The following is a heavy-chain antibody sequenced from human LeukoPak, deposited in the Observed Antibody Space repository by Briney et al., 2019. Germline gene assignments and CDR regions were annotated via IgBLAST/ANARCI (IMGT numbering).Heavy chain of an antibody. CDR1: GFIFSSYW. CDR3: ARDWDIDY. Sequence: GESLKISCAGSGFIFSSYWMSWVRQAPGKGLEWVANIKQDGSEKYYVDSVKGRFTISRDNAKNSMYLQMNSLRAEDTAVYYCARDWDIDYWGQGTLVTVSS. V-gene: IGHV3-7*01. J-gene: IGHJ4*02. CDR2: IKQDGSEK. D-gene: IGHD1-26*01.